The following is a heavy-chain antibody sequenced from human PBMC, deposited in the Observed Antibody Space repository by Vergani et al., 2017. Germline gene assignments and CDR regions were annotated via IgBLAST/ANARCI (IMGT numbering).Heavy chain of an antibody. J-gene: IGHJ6*02. CDR2: IKSTFDRGTT. V-gene: IGHV3-15*07. CDR3: TTDPRYCGDGSCYWLRDHHYYGMDV. D-gene: IGHD2-21*01. Sequence: EVQLVESGGGLVQPGGSLRLSCAASGSTFSSYAMNWVRQAPGKGLEWVGRIKSTFDRGTTDYAAAVKGRFTISRDDSKNTLFLQMNGLKTEDIGVYYCTTDPRYCGDGSCYWLRDHHYYGMDVWGQGTTVTVSS. CDR1: GSTFSSYA.